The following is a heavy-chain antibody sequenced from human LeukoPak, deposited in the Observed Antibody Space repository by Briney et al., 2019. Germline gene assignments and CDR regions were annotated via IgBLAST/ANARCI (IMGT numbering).Heavy chain of an antibody. J-gene: IGHJ4*02. V-gene: IGHV3-33*08. CDR1: GFTFSSYG. CDR2: IWYGGSNK. Sequence: GGSLRLSCAASGFTFSSYGMHWVRQAPGKGLEWVAVIWYGGSNKYYADSVKGRFTISRDNSKNTLYLQMNSLRAEDTAVYYCARDGPPGSGYYTYYFDYWGQGTLVTVSS. CDR3: ARDGPPGSGYYTYYFDY. D-gene: IGHD3-22*01.